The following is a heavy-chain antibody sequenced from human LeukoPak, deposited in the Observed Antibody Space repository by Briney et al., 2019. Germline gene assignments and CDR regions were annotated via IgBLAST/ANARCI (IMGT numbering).Heavy chain of an antibody. V-gene: IGHV4-34*01. CDR2: INHSGST. J-gene: IGHJ4*02. CDR1: GGSFSGYY. CDR3: ARGRSRGYFDY. D-gene: IGHD6-13*01. Sequence: SETLSLTCAVYGGSFSGYYWSWIRRPPGKGLEWIGEINHSGSTNYNPSLKSRVTISVDTSKNQFSLKLSSVTAADTAVYYCARGRSRGYFDYWGQGTLVTVSS.